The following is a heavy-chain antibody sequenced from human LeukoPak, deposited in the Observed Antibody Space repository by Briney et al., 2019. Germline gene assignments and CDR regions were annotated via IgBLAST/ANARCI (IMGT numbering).Heavy chain of an antibody. CDR1: GGTFISYA. Sequence: SVKVSCKASGGTFISYAITWVRQAPGQGLEWMGRIIPIFGTANYAQKFQGRVTITTDESTSTAYMELSTLRSDDAAVYYCARLYYGGITYYYYYMDVWGKGTTVTVSS. V-gene: IGHV1-69*05. J-gene: IGHJ6*03. CDR3: ARLYYGGITYYYYYMDV. D-gene: IGHD4-23*01. CDR2: IIPIFGTA.